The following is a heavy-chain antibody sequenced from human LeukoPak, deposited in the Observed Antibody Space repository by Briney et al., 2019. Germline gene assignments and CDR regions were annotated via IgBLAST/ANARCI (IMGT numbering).Heavy chain of an antibody. CDR1: GYTFTSYD. Sequence: ASVKVSCKASGYTFTSYDINWVRQATGQGLEWMGWMNPNSGNTGYAQKFEGRVTMTRNTSISTAYMELSSLRSEDTAVYYCAKDRSSGWHYFDYWGQGTLVTVSS. V-gene: IGHV1-8*01. CDR3: AKDRSSGWHYFDY. J-gene: IGHJ4*02. D-gene: IGHD6-19*01. CDR2: MNPNSGNT.